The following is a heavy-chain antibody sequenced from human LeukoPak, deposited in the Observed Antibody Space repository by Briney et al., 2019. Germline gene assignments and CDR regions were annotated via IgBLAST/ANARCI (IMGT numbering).Heavy chain of an antibody. CDR2: ISWNSGSI. CDR3: VKERYYAFDM. D-gene: IGHD5-18*01. CDR1: GFTFEDYV. Sequence: GRSLRLSCVASGFTFEDYVMHWVRQAPGQGLEWVSGISWNSGSIDYADSVKGRFTISRDNAKNSLYLQMNSLRAEDMALYYCVKERYYAFDMWGQGTMVTVSS. V-gene: IGHV3-9*03. J-gene: IGHJ3*02.